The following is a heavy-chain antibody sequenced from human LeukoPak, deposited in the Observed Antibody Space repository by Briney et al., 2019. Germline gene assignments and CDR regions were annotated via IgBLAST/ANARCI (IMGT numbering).Heavy chain of an antibody. CDR1: GFTFSSYS. V-gene: IGHV3-21*01. Sequence: GGSLRLSCAASGFTFSSYSMNWVRQAPGKGLEWVSSISSSSSYIYYADSVKGRFTISKDNAKNSLYLQMNSLRAEDTAVYYCARGGTMVRGVGLDPWGQGTLVTVSS. CDR2: ISSSSSYI. J-gene: IGHJ5*02. D-gene: IGHD3-10*01. CDR3: ARGGTMVRGVGLDP.